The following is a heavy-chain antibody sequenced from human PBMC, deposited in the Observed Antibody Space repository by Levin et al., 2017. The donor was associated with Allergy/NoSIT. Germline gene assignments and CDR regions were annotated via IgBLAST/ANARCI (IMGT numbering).Heavy chain of an antibody. Sequence: LAGGSLRLSCAASGFIFSDYWMTWVRQTPGKGLEWVANIKEDGSEGFYVDSVKGRFTVSRDKAGKSVFLQMNSLRAEDTAVYYCASLGSVVTANGALDYWGQGALVTVSS. CDR1: GFIFSDYW. CDR2: IKEDGSEG. D-gene: IGHD2-21*02. CDR3: ASLGSVVTANGALDY. J-gene: IGHJ4*02. V-gene: IGHV3-7*01.